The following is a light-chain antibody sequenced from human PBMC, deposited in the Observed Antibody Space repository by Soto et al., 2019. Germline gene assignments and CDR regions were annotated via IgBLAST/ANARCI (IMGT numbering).Light chain of an antibody. Sequence: DIQMTQSPSSLSASVGDRVTITCQASQDINNYLNWYQQKPGKATKLLIYGASNLETGVPSRFSGSGYGTHFTFTITSLQPEDFATYYCQQYYSLAQCTFGGGNKVEIE. J-gene: IGKJ4*01. CDR1: QDINNY. V-gene: IGKV1-33*01. CDR3: QQYYSLAQCT. CDR2: GAS.